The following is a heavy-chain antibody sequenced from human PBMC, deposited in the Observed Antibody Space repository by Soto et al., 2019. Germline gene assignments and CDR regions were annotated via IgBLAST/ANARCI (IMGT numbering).Heavy chain of an antibody. Sequence: SETLSLTCTVSGGSISSYYWSWIRQPPGKELEWIGYIYNSRTTNYNSALESRAIISADTSKNQFSLKLNSVTAADTAVYYCARELPGGSRSPQFDYWGQGTLVTVSS. J-gene: IGHJ4*02. CDR2: IYNSRTT. CDR1: GGSISSYY. CDR3: ARELPGGSRSPQFDY. D-gene: IGHD1-26*01. V-gene: IGHV4-59*01.